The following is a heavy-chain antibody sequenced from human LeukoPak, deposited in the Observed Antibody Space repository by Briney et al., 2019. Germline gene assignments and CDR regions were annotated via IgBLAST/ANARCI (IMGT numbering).Heavy chain of an antibody. CDR1: GFTFSSYS. Sequence: GGSLRLSCAASGFTFSSYSMNWVRQAPGKGLEWVSCICSSSSNIYYADSVKGRFPISRDNAKDSLYLQVNILRAEDTAVYYCARIVNYSGSYSSWGQGTLVTVSS. D-gene: IGHD1-26*01. CDR2: ICSSSSNI. CDR3: ARIVNYSGSYSS. J-gene: IGHJ5*02. V-gene: IGHV3-21*01.